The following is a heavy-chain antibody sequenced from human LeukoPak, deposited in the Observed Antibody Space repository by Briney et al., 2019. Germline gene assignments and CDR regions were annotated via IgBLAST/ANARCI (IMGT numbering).Heavy chain of an antibody. CDR2: IYYSGST. CDR1: SGSISSSSYY. V-gene: IGHV4-39*01. Sequence: SETLSLTCTVSSGSISSSSYYWGWIRQPPGKGLEWIGSIYYSGSTSSNPSLKRRVTISVDTSNHQFSLKLTSVTAAETAVYYCARQAYYGAGSYHVFDIWGQGTMVTVSS. D-gene: IGHD3-10*01. J-gene: IGHJ3*02. CDR3: ARQAYYGAGSYHVFDI.